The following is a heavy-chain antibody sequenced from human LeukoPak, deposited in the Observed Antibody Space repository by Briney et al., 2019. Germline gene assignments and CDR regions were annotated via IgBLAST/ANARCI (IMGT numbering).Heavy chain of an antibody. D-gene: IGHD1-1*01. V-gene: IGHV3-23*01. CDR1: GFTFSSYA. Sequence: GGSLRLSCAASGFTFSSYAMSWVRQAPGKGLEWVSVISGSGGSTYYADSVKGRFTISRDNSKKTLYLQMNSLRAEDTAVYYCAKDPLTAGTAAYSDYWGQGTLVTVSS. J-gene: IGHJ4*02. CDR2: ISGSGGST. CDR3: AKDPLTAGTAAYSDY.